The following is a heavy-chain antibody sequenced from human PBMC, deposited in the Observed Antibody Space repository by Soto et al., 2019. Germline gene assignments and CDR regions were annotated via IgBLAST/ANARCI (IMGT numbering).Heavy chain of an antibody. V-gene: IGHV4-31*03. D-gene: IGHD2-2*01. CDR2: IYYSRST. CDR1: GGSISSGGYY. CDR3: ARDSLSGVGAKRNAFDI. Sequence: QVQLQESGPGLVKPSQTLSLTCTVSGGSISSGGYYWSWIRQHPGKGLEWIGYIYYSRSTYYNPSLKNRVTISVDTSTNQFSRKGSSVTAADTTVYYCARDSLSGVGAKRNAFDIWGQGTMVPVSS. J-gene: IGHJ3*02.